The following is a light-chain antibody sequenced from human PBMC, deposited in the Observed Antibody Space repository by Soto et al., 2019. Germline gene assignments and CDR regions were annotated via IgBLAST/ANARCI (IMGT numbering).Light chain of an antibody. CDR1: QTINNY. V-gene: IGKV3-11*01. Sequence: EIVLTQSPATLSLSPGERATLSCRASQTINNYLAWYQQKPGQAPRLLVHDASYRAIGIPARFSGSGSGTDFTLTISSLEPDDFEVDYCQQRSDWPPRLTFGGGTKVEIK. CDR2: DAS. CDR3: QQRSDWPPRLT. J-gene: IGKJ4*01.